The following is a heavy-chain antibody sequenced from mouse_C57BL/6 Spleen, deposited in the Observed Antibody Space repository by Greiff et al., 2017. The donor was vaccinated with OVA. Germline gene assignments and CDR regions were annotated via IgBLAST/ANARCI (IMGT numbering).Heavy chain of an antibody. J-gene: IGHJ3*01. Sequence: VHVKQSGPELVKPGASVKIPCKASGYTFTDYNMDWVKQSHGKSLEWIGDINPNNGGTIYNQKFKGKATLTVDKSSSTAYMELRSLTSEDTAVYYCARWGYGSSLFAYWGQGTLVTVSA. CDR2: INPNNGGT. D-gene: IGHD1-1*01. CDR1: GYTFTDYN. V-gene: IGHV1-18*01. CDR3: ARWGYGSSLFAY.